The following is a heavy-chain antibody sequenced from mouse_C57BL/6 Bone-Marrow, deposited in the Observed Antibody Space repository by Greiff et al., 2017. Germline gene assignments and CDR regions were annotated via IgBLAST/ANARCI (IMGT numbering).Heavy chain of an antibody. J-gene: IGHJ2*01. Sequence: EVNVVESGGGLVKPGGSLKLPCAASGFTISDYGMHWVRPAPEKGLEWVAYISSGRSTIYYADTVKGRFTISRDNAKNTLFLQMTSLRSEDTAMYYCARGPDYWGQGTTLTVSS. CDR1: GFTISDYG. CDR3: ARGPDY. V-gene: IGHV5-17*01. CDR2: ISSGRSTI.